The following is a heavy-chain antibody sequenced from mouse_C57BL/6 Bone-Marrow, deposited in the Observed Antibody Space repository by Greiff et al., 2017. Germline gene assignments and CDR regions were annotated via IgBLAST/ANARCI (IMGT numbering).Heavy chain of an antibody. Sequence: EVNVVESGGGLVQPGGSLKLSCAASGFTFSDYYMYWVRQTPEKRLEWVAYISNGGGSTYYPDTVKGRFTISRDNAKNTLYLQMSRLKSEDTAMYYCARQGYGNYLLDYWGQGTSVTVSS. V-gene: IGHV5-12*01. CDR3: ARQGYGNYLLDY. J-gene: IGHJ4*01. D-gene: IGHD2-1*01. CDR1: GFTFSDYY. CDR2: ISNGGGST.